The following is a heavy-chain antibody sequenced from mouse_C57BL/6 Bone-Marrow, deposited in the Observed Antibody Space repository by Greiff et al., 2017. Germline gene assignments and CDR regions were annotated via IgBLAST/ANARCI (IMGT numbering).Heavy chain of an antibody. CDR1: GYTFTSYW. CDR3: ARLDGLFDY. CDR2: IDPSDSYT. J-gene: IGHJ2*01. Sequence: QVQLQQSGAELVMPGASVKLSCKASGYTFTSYWMHWVKQRPGQGLEWIGEIDPSDSYTNYNQKFKGKSTLTVDKSSSTAYMQLSSLTSEDSAVYYCARLDGLFDYWGQGTTLTVSS. V-gene: IGHV1-69*01. D-gene: IGHD2-3*01.